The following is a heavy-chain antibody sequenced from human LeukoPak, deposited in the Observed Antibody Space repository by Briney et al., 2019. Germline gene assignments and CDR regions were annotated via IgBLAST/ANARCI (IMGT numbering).Heavy chain of an antibody. J-gene: IGHJ4*02. CDR1: GFTFNNYA. V-gene: IGHV3-23*01. Sequence: GGSLRLSCAASGFTFNNYAMSWVRQAPGKGLQWVSIISSTATTTYYADSVKGRFTISRDNSKNTLYLQMNSLRAEDTAVYYCAKEVVGATQPLYYFDFWGQGTLVTVSS. D-gene: IGHD1-26*01. CDR3: AKEVVGATQPLYYFDF. CDR2: ISSTATTT.